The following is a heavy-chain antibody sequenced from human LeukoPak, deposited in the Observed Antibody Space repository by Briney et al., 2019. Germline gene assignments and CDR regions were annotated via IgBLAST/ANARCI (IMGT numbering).Heavy chain of an antibody. CDR1: GFTFSSYS. CDR2: ISSSSIYI. V-gene: IGHV3-21*01. J-gene: IGHJ6*03. Sequence: GGSLRLSCAASGFTFSSYSMNWVRQAPGEGLEWVSSISSSSIYIYYADSVKGRFTISRDNAKNSLYLHMNSLRAEDTAVYYCARDLSTYYYYMDLWGKGTTVTVSS. CDR3: ARDLSTYYYYMDL.